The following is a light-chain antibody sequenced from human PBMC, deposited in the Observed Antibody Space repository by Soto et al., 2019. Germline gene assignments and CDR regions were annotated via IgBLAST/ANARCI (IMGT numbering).Light chain of an antibody. Sequence: DIVLTHSPGTLSLSPWERATLSCRASQTLSPNYLAWCQQKPVQAPRLLIFDASTRATGIPARFSGSGSGTEFTLTISSLQSADFAVYYCQQYYNWPRGTFGQGTKVDIK. CDR2: DAS. CDR1: QTLSPN. V-gene: IGKV3-15*01. CDR3: QQYYNWPRGT. J-gene: IGKJ1*01.